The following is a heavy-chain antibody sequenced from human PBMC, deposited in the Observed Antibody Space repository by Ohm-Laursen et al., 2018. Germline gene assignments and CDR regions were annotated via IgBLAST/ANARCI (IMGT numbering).Heavy chain of an antibody. Sequence: ASVKVSCKVSGYTFTTYYLHWVRQAPGQGLEWMGIINPSGGGTNYAQRFQGRVTLTRDTSTTTVNMELSSLRSEDTAVYYCARAYYFDSSGHRQDVFDFWGQGTLVTVSP. CDR3: ARAYYFDSSGHRQDVFDF. CDR2: INPSGGGT. CDR1: GYTFTTYY. D-gene: IGHD3-22*01. J-gene: IGHJ3*01. V-gene: IGHV1-46*01.